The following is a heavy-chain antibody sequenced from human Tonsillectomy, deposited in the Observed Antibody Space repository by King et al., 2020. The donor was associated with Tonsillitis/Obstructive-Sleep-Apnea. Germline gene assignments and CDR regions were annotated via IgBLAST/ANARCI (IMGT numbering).Heavy chain of an antibody. J-gene: IGHJ4*02. CDR2: TRNYANSYTT. V-gene: IGHV3-72*01. Sequence: VQLVESGGGLVQPGGSLRLSCAASGFTFSDHYMDWVRQAPGKGLEWVGRTRNYANSYTTEYAASVKARFTISRDDSKNSLFLQMNSLKTEDTAVYYCARDGHLSGGGHWGRGTLVTVSS. CDR3: ARDGHLSGGGH. CDR1: GFTFSDHY. D-gene: IGHD2-15*01.